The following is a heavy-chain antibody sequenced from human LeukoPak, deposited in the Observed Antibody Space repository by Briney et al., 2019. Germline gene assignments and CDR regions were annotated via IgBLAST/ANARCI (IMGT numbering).Heavy chain of an antibody. D-gene: IGHD3-10*01. CDR3: ARESGSGSYWSDY. CDR1: GGTFSSYA. J-gene: IGHJ4*02. CDR2: IIPILGIA. V-gene: IGHV1-69*04. Sequence: ASVKVSCKASGGTFSSYAIIWVRQAPGQGLEWMGRIIPILGIANYAQKFQGRVTITADKSTSTAYMELSSLRSEDTAVYYCARESGSGSYWSDYWSQGTLVTVSS.